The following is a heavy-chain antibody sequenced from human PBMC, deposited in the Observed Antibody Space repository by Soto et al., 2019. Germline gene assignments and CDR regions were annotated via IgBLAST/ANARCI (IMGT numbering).Heavy chain of an antibody. Sequence: SVKVSCKASGGTFSSYTISWVRQAPGQGLEWMGRIIPILGIANYAQKFQGRVTITADKSTSTAYMELSSLRSEDTAVYYCARERFRYYDILTGYYNSPYYFDYWGQGTLVTVSS. CDR2: IIPILGIA. D-gene: IGHD3-9*01. CDR3: ARERFRYYDILTGYYNSPYYFDY. V-gene: IGHV1-69*04. CDR1: GGTFSSYT. J-gene: IGHJ4*02.